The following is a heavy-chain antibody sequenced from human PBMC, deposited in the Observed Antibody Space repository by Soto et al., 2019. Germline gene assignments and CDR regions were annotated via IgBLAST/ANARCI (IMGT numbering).Heavy chain of an antibody. J-gene: IGHJ3*02. CDR3: ARGSSFRGAFDI. Sequence: SETLSLTFGVSGGSVISSSWWTWVRQSPGKGLEWIGEIYHAGSPNYNPSFQSRISISLDKSKNTFSLRLTSVTAAEAAIYYCARGSSFRGAFDIWGQGTTVTVSS. CDR2: IYHAGSP. CDR1: GGSVISSSW. V-gene: IGHV4-4*02.